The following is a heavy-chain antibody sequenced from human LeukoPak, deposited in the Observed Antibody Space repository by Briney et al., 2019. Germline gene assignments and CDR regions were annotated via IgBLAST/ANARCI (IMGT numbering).Heavy chain of an antibody. CDR3: AKAIAAAGTGY. J-gene: IGHJ4*02. CDR2: IGGTGSST. CDR1: GFTFSSYA. D-gene: IGHD6-13*01. Sequence: PGGSLRLSCAASGFTFSSYAMSWVRQAPGKGLEWVSGIGGTGSSTYYADSVKGRFTISRDNSKNTLSLQMNSLRAEDTAVYYCAKAIAAAGTGYWGQGTLVTVSS. V-gene: IGHV3-23*01.